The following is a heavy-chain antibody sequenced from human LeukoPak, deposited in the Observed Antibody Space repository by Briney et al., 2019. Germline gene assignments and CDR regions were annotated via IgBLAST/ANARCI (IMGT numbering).Heavy chain of an antibody. CDR2: ISAYNGNT. Sequence: ASVKVSCKASGYTFTSYGISWVRPAPGQGLEWMGWISAYNGNTNYAQKLQGRVTMTTDTSTSTAYMELRSLRSDDTAVYYCAREGKYYDILTGSGVDFDYWGQGTLVTVSS. J-gene: IGHJ4*02. D-gene: IGHD3-9*01. CDR1: GYTFTSYG. V-gene: IGHV1-18*01. CDR3: AREGKYYDILTGSGVDFDY.